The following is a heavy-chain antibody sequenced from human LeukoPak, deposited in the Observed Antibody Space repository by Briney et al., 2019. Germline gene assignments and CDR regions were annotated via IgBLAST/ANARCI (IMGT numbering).Heavy chain of an antibody. J-gene: IGHJ5*02. CDR1: GGSISSSSYY. CDR3: ATLTGTQLSP. D-gene: IGHD1-7*01. CDR2: IYYSGST. V-gene: IGHV4-39*07. Sequence: SETLSLTCTVSGGSISSSSYYWGWLRQPPGKGLEWIGSIYYSGSTYYNPSLKSRVTISVDTSKNQFSLKLSSVTAADTAVYYCATLTGTQLSPFGQGTLVTVSS.